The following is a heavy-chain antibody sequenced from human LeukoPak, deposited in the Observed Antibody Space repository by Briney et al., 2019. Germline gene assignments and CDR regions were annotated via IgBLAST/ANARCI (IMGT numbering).Heavy chain of an antibody. J-gene: IGHJ2*01. Sequence: GGSLRLSCAASGFTFTNYAVAWVRQAPGQGLEWVSVIRSDDIRTNYADSVKGRFTISRDNSKNILFLQMNSLRAEDTAVYYCTVILKWYFDLWGRASMVTVSS. CDR3: TVILKWYFDL. CDR2: IRSDDIRT. CDR1: GFTFTNYA. V-gene: IGHV3-23*01. D-gene: IGHD2-21*01.